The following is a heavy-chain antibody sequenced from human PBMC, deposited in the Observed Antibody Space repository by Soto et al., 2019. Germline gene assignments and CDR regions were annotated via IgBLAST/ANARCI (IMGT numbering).Heavy chain of an antibody. Sequence: PSETLSLTCTVSGGSISSYYWSWIRQPPGKGLEWIGYIYYSGSTNYNPSLKSRVTISVDTSKNQFSLKLSSVTAADTAVYYCARGRGFGELLSYYFDYGGQGPLVTVPS. CDR1: GGSISSYY. V-gene: IGHV4-59*01. CDR2: IYYSGST. D-gene: IGHD3-10*01. J-gene: IGHJ4*02. CDR3: ARGRGFGELLSYYFDY.